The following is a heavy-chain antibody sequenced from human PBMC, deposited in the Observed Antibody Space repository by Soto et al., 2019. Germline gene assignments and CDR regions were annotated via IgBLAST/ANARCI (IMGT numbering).Heavy chain of an antibody. J-gene: IGHJ5*02. CDR1: GYTFTSYV. Sequence: ASVKVSCKASGYTFTSYVSSWVRQAPGQGLEWMGWISAYNGNTNYAQKLQGRVTMTTDTSTSTAYMELRSLRSDDTAVYYCARALPPIAVVGVRLDPWGQGTLVTVSS. CDR3: ARALPPIAVVGVRLDP. CDR2: ISAYNGNT. D-gene: IGHD6-19*01. V-gene: IGHV1-18*01.